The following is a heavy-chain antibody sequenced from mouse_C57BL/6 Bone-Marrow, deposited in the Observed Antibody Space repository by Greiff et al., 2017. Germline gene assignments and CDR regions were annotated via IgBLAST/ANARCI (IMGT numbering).Heavy chain of an antibody. CDR1: GFTFSDYY. V-gene: IGHV5-12*01. CDR2: ISNGGGST. CDR3: ARHGDYDPFAY. J-gene: IGHJ3*01. Sequence: EVKLVESGGGLVPPGGSLQLSCAASGFTFSDYYMYWVRQTPGKRLEWVAYISNGGGSTSSPDTVKGRFPISRNNAKTTRYLQMHRLKSEYTYMYYFARHGDYDPFAYGGQGTLVTVSA. D-gene: IGHD2-4*01.